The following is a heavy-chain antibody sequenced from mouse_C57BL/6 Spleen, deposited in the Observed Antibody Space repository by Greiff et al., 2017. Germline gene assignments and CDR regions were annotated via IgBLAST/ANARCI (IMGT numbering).Heavy chain of an antibody. CDR2: INPNNGGT. V-gene: IGHV1-26*01. D-gene: IGHD1-1*01. CDR1: GYTFTDYY. J-gene: IGHJ1*03. Sequence: VQLQQSGPELVKPGASVKISCKASGYTFTDYYRNWVKQSHGKSLEWIGDINPNNGGTSYNQKFKGKATLTVDKSSSTAYMEIRSLTSEDSTVYYCTRYYGSSYWYFDVWGTGTTVTVSS. CDR3: TRYYGSSYWYFDV.